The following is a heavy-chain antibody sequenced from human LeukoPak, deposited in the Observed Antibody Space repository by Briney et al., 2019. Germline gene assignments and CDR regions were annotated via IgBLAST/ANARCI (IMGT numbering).Heavy chain of an antibody. J-gene: IGHJ4*02. V-gene: IGHV1-8*01. CDR1: GYTFTSCD. CDR3: TRGSSGRRDY. D-gene: IGHD6-19*01. Sequence: SSVKVSCKASGYTFTSCDINWVRQATGQGLEGIGCMNPNSGNTGYGQSLQGRVTMTRDNSISTAYMELSNLRSEDTAIYYCTRGSSGRRDYWGQGTLVTVSS. CDR2: MNPNSGNT.